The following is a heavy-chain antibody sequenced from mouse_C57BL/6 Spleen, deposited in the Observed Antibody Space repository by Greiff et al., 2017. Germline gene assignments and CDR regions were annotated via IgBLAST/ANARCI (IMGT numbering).Heavy chain of an antibody. CDR1: GYTFTSYG. CDR2: IYPRSGNT. Sequence: VQLQPSGAELARPGASVKLSCKASGYTFTSYGISWVQQSTGQGLEWIGEIYPRSGNTYYNEKFKGKATLTADTSSSTAYMELRSLTSEDSAVYFCARGDNYFDYWGQGTTLTVSS. D-gene: IGHD3-3*01. CDR3: ARGDNYFDY. J-gene: IGHJ2*01. V-gene: IGHV1-81*01.